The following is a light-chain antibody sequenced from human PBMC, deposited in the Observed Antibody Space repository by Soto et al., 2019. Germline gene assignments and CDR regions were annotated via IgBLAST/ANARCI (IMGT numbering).Light chain of an antibody. CDR1: QDIGSN. J-gene: IGKJ1*01. V-gene: IGKV1-33*01. Sequence: DIQMTQSPPSLSGFVGDRVSITCQSSQDIGSNLNWYQHKVGEAPKLLISDVSNLETGVPSRFSGSGSGSDFTFTISSLQPEDIATYYCQHYDSVLTWTFGQGTKVDIK. CDR3: QHYDSVLTWT. CDR2: DVS.